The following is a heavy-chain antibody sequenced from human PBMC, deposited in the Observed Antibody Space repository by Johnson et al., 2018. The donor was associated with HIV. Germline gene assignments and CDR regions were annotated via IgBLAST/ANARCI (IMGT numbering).Heavy chain of an antibody. Sequence: VQLVESGGGVVRPGGSLRLSCVASGFTFDDYGMSWVRQAPGKGLEWVSGINWNGGGTAYADSVKGRFTISRDNAKNSLYLQMNSLRAEDTAVYYCATVWRNEGRHAFDVWGQGTMVTVSS. CDR2: INWNGGGT. CDR1: GFTFDDYG. J-gene: IGHJ3*01. CDR3: ATVWRNEGRHAFDV. V-gene: IGHV3-20*04. D-gene: IGHD1-1*01.